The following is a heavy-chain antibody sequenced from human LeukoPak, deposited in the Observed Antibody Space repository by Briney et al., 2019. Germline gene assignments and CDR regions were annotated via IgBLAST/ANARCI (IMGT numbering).Heavy chain of an antibody. J-gene: IGHJ2*01. D-gene: IGHD5-18*01. Sequence: SETLSLTCTVSGGSISSGSYYWSWIRQPAGKGLEWIGRIYTSGSTNYNPSLKSRVTISVDTSKNQFSLKLSSVTAAETAVYYCARDRVIQRVTGRSYWYFDLWGRGTLVTVSS. V-gene: IGHV4-61*02. CDR2: IYTSGST. CDR1: GGSISSGSYY. CDR3: ARDRVIQRVTGRSYWYFDL.